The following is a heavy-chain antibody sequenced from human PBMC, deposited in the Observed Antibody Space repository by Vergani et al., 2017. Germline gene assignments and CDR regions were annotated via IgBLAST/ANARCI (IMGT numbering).Heavy chain of an antibody. D-gene: IGHD3-22*01. J-gene: IGHJ5*02. CDR1: GGSTSSSSYY. V-gene: IGHV4-39*02. CDR3: ARDAITMIVPSWIDP. Sequence: QLQLQESGPGLVKPSETLSLTRTVPGGSTSSSSYYWGWIRQPPGKGLGWIGSIYYSGSTHYNPSLKSRVTISVDTTKNQFSLKLSSVTAADTAVYYCARDAITMIVPSWIDPWGQGTLVTVSS. CDR2: IYYSGST.